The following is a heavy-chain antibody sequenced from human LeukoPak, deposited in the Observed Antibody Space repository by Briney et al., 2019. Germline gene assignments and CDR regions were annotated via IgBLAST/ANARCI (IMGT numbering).Heavy chain of an antibody. D-gene: IGHD6-19*01. Sequence: GGSLRLSCAASGFTFSDYYMSWIRQAPGKGLEWVSYISSSGSTIYYADSVEGRFTISRDNAKNSLYLQMNGLRAEDTAVYYCARDSRIAVAGGFDYWGQGTLVTVSS. CDR2: ISSSGSTI. CDR1: GFTFSDYY. CDR3: ARDSRIAVAGGFDY. J-gene: IGHJ4*02. V-gene: IGHV3-11*01.